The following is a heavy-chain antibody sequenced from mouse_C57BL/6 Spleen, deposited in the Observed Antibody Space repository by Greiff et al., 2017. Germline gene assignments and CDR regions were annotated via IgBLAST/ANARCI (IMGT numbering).Heavy chain of an antibody. Sequence: QVQLQQPGAELVKPGASVKLSCKASGYTFTRYWMHWVKQRPGQGLEWIGMIHPNGGSTNYNEKFKSKATLTVDKSASTAYMQLSSLTAEDSAVYYVARPSGSSNGRYFDVGGTGTTVTVSS. J-gene: IGHJ1*03. CDR1: GYTFTRYW. D-gene: IGHD1-1*01. CDR3: ARPSGSSNGRYFDV. V-gene: IGHV1-64*01. CDR2: IHPNGGST.